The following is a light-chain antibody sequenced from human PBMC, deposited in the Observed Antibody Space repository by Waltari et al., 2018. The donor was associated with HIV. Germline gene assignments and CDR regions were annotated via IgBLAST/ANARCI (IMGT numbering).Light chain of an antibody. CDR1: QSISSY. CDR2: AAS. V-gene: IGKV1-39*01. Sequence: DIQMTQSPSSLSASVGDRVTITCRASQSISSYLNWYQQKPGKAPKLLSYAASSLQSGVPSRFSGSGSGTDFTLTISSLQPEDFATYYCQQSYSTLQTFGQGTKVEIK. CDR3: QQSYSTLQT. J-gene: IGKJ1*01.